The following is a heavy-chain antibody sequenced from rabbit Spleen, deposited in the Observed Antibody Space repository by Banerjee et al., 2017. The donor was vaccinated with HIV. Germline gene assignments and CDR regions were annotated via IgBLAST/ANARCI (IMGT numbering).Heavy chain of an antibody. CDR1: GFSFSNKAV. J-gene: IGHJ4*01. D-gene: IGHD4-2*01. CDR2: INAVTGKA. Sequence: QEQLVESGGGLVKPEGSLKLSCTASGFSFSNKAVVCWVRQAPGKGLEWIACINAVTGKAVYASWAKGRFTFSKTSSTTVTLQMTSLTAADTATYFCARNYVDSGGLWGPGTLVTVS. CDR3: ARNYVDSGGL. V-gene: IGHV1S45*01.